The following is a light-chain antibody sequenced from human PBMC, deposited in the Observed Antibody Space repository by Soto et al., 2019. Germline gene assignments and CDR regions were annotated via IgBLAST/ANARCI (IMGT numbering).Light chain of an antibody. V-gene: IGKV3-11*01. CDR3: QQRSHWPPIT. J-gene: IGKJ5*01. CDR1: QSMSTY. CDR2: DAS. Sequence: EILLTQSPPTLSLSPGESATLSCWASQSMSTYLGWYQQKPGQAPRLLIYDASNRATGIPARFSGSGSGTDFTLTISSLEPDDSAVYYCQQRSHWPPITFGQGTRLEI.